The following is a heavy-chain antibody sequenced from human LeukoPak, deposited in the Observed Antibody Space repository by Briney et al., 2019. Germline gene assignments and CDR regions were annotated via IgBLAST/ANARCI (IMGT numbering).Heavy chain of an antibody. J-gene: IGHJ4*02. CDR2: ISGSGGST. Sequence: GGSLRLSCAASGFTFSSYAMSWVRQAPGKGLEWVSAISGSGGSTYYADSVKDRFTISRDNSKNTLYLQMNSLRAEDTAVYYCATRGVIVVVTAIRDYWGQGTLVTVSS. V-gene: IGHV3-23*01. D-gene: IGHD2-21*02. CDR3: ATRGVIVVVTAIRDY. CDR1: GFTFSSYA.